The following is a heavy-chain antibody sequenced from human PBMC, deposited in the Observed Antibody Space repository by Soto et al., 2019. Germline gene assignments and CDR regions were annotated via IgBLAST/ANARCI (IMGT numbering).Heavy chain of an antibody. Sequence: GGSLRLSCAASGFAFSSYALSWVRQAPGKGLEWVSGINDSGGSTYYADSVKGRFAISRDNSKNTLYLQMNSLRAEDTAIYYCAKDRGGSAYYPIDYWGQGTLVTVSS. J-gene: IGHJ4*02. V-gene: IGHV3-23*01. D-gene: IGHD3-22*01. CDR1: GFAFSSYA. CDR3: AKDRGGSAYYPIDY. CDR2: INDSGGST.